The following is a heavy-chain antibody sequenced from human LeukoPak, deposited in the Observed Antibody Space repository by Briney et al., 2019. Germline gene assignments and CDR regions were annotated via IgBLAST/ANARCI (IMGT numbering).Heavy chain of an antibody. CDR1: GGSISSGDYY. CDR3: ARDYLTYYDFWSGAPSWAFDI. J-gene: IGHJ3*02. CDR2: IYYSGST. V-gene: IGHV4-30-4*08. Sequence: SQTLSLTCTVSGGSISSGDYYWSWIRQPPGKGLEWIGYIYYSGSTYCNPSLKSRVTISVDTSKNQFSLKLSSVTAADTAVYYCARDYLTYYDFWSGAPSWAFDIWGQGTMVTVSS. D-gene: IGHD3-3*01.